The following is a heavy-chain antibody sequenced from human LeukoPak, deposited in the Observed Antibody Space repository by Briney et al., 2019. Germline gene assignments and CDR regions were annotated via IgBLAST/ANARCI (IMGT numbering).Heavy chain of an antibody. CDR3: ARAKARRITMIVVVPGAFDI. CDR1: GYTFTSYY. CDR2: INPSGGST. V-gene: IGHV1-46*01. Sequence: GASVKVSCKASGYTFTSYYMHWVRQAPGQGLEWMGIINPSGGSTSYAQKFQGRVIMTRDMSTSTVYMELSSLRSEDTAVYYCARAKARRITMIVVVPGAFDIWGQGTMVTVSS. J-gene: IGHJ3*02. D-gene: IGHD3-22*01.